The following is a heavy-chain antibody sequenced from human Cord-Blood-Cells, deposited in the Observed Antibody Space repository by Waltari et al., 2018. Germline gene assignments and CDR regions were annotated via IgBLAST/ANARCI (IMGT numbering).Heavy chain of an antibody. J-gene: IGHJ4*02. Sequence: QVQLQQSGPGLVKPSQTLSLTCAISGDSVSSNRAAWNWLRQSPLIGLEWLGRTYYRSKWYNDYAVSVKSRITINPDTSKNQFSLQLNSVTPEDTAVYYCARDEGIYCSSTSCYNGFDYWGQGTLVTVSS. CDR1: GDSVSSNRAA. CDR3: ARDEGIYCSSTSCYNGFDY. D-gene: IGHD2-2*02. CDR2: TYYRSKWYN. V-gene: IGHV6-1*01.